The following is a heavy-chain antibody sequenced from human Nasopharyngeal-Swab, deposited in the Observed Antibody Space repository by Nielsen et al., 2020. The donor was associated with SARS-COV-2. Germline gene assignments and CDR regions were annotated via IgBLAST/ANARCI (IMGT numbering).Heavy chain of an antibody. CDR1: GFTFSDSA. V-gene: IGHV3-73*01. J-gene: IGHJ4*02. CDR2: IRSKGNNYAT. D-gene: IGHD2-21*02. CDR3: TRCGGGCYSGRDY. Sequence: GGSLRLSCAASGFTFSDSAIHWVRQASGEGLEWVARIRSKGNNYATAYSVSVKGRFIIFRDDPTNTAYLQMNSLKTEDTAVYYCTRCGGGCYSGRDYWGQGTLVTVSS.